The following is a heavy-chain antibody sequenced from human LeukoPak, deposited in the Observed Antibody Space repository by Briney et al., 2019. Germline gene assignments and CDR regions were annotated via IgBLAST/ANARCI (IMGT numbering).Heavy chain of an antibody. CDR2: IWYDGSNK. CDR1: GFTFSSYG. J-gene: IGHJ4*02. D-gene: IGHD5-12*01. V-gene: IGHV3-33*01. Sequence: GGSLRLSCAASGFTFSSYGMHWVRQAPGKGLEWVTVIWYDGSNKYYADSVKGRFTISRDNFKNTLYLQMNSLRAEDTAVYYCARESGYDFDYWGQGTLVTVSS. CDR3: ARESGYDFDY.